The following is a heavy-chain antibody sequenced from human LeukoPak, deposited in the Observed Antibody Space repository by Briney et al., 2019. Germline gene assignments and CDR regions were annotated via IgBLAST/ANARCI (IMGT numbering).Heavy chain of an antibody. CDR3: AKDERRIAAAVDS. Sequence: GGSLRLSCAASGFTFSTYAMSWVRQAPGKGLEWVSAISGIGGSTYYADSVKGRFTISRDNSKNTVYLQMNSLRAEDTALYYCAKDERRIAAAVDSWGQGTLVTVSS. CDR1: GFTFSTYA. CDR2: ISGIGGST. D-gene: IGHD6-13*01. J-gene: IGHJ4*02. V-gene: IGHV3-23*01.